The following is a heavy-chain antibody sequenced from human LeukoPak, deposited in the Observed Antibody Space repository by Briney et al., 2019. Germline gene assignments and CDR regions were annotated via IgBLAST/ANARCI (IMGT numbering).Heavy chain of an antibody. CDR2: ISSSSSYI. J-gene: IGHJ3*02. V-gene: IGHV3-21*01. Sequence: GGSLRLSCAASGFTFSSYRMNWVRQAPGKGLEWVSSISSSSSYIYYADSVKGRFTISRDNAKNSLYLQMNSLRAEDTAVYYCAREPEDAFDIWGQGTMVTVSS. CDR1: GFTFSSYR. CDR3: AREPEDAFDI.